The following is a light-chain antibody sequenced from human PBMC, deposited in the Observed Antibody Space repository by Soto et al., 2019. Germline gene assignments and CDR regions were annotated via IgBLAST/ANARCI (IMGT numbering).Light chain of an antibody. CDR1: ERISSNF. V-gene: IGKV3-20*01. Sequence: VLTQSPDTLSLSPGERATLSCRASERISSNFLAWYQQRPGQAPRLLIYGASTSASGIPDRFSGSGSGTDFALTISRLEPEDFAVFYCQQYGTSPFTFGPGTTVEIK. CDR3: QQYGTSPFT. J-gene: IGKJ3*01. CDR2: GAS.